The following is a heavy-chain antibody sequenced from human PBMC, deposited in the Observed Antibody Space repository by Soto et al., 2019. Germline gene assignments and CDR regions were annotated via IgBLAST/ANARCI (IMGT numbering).Heavy chain of an antibody. D-gene: IGHD3-10*01. CDR3: AKVSIKGSAIDFDS. CDR1: GYTFSNYD. CDR2: VNTNNGDT. Sequence: QVQLVQSGAELKKPGASVKVSCKASGYTFSNYDMNWVRQATGQGPEWIGWVNTNNGDTGYAQKFQGRVTLTTDISTTTAYMELTSLRSEDTVIYYCAKVSIKGSAIDFDSWGQGTLITVSS. J-gene: IGHJ4*02. V-gene: IGHV1-8*01.